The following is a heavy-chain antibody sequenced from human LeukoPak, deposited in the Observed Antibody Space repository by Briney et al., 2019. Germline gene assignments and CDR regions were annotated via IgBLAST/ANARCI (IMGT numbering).Heavy chain of an antibody. V-gene: IGHV1-2*06. J-gene: IGHJ1*01. D-gene: IGHD6-19*01. CDR1: EYTLTGHH. CDR2: SNRNSGDT. Sequence: GASVKHLSKAGEYTLTGHHISWVRQAPGQGLEWVGRSNRNSGDTNYAQKFRGRVSMTWDRSITTAYMELTSLRSDDTAVYYCATAPSVWYMGEDYCQHWGQGTLVTVSS. CDR3: ATAPSVWYMGEDYCQH.